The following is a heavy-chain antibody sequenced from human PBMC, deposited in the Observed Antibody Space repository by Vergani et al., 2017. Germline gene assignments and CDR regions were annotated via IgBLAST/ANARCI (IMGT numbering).Heavy chain of an antibody. J-gene: IGHJ6*02. CDR1: GFTFSDYY. Sequence: QVQLVESGGGLVKPGGSLRLSCAASGFTFSDYYMSWIRQAPGKGLEWVSYISSSGSTIYYADSVKGRFTISRDNSKNTLYLQMNSLRAEDTAVYYCAKDPTYYYYYGMDVWGQGTTVTVSS. CDR3: AKDPTYYYYYGMDV. CDR2: ISSSGSTI. V-gene: IGHV3-11*01.